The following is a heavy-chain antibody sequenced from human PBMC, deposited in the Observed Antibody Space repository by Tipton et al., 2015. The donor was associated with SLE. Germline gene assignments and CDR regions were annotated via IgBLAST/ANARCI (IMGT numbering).Heavy chain of an antibody. D-gene: IGHD6-19*01. CDR3: ARSKYSSYFDY. CDR1: GFTFDDYA. Sequence: AVSGFTFDDYAMHWVRQAPGKGLEWVPGISWNSGSIGYADSVKGRFTISRDNAKNSLYLQMNSLRAEDTALYYCARSKYSSYFDYWGQGTLVTVSS. V-gene: IGHV3-9*01. CDR2: ISWNSGSI. J-gene: IGHJ4*02.